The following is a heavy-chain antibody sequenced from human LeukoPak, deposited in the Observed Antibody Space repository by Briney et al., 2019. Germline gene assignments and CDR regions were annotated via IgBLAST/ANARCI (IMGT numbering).Heavy chain of an antibody. CDR1: GFTFSSYW. Sequence: GGSLRLSCAASGFTFSSYWMHWVRQAPGKGLVWVSRITTDGSSTTYADSVKGRFTISRDNAKNTLYLQMNSLRAEDTAVYYCAIATWDYWGQGTLVTVFS. CDR2: ITTDGSST. CDR3: AIATWDY. J-gene: IGHJ4*02. V-gene: IGHV3-74*01.